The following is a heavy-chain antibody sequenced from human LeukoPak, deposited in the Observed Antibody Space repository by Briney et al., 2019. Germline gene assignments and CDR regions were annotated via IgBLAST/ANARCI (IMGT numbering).Heavy chain of an antibody. J-gene: IGHJ3*02. CDR2: ISGSGGST. CDR1: GFTFSSYA. CDR3: AKQGPRRDGYNPVGDAFDI. V-gene: IGHV3-23*01. D-gene: IGHD5-24*01. Sequence: GGSLRLSCAASGFTFSSYAMSWVRQAPGKGLEWVSAISGSGGSTYYADSVKGRFTISRDNSKNTLYLQMNSLRAEDTAVYCCAKQGPRRDGYNPVGDAFDIWGQGTMVTVSS.